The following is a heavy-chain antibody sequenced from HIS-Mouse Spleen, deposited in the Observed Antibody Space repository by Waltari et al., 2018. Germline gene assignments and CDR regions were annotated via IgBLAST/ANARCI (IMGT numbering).Heavy chain of an antibody. CDR3: AREIPYSSSWYDWYFDL. Sequence: QLQLQESGPGLVKPSETLSLTCTVSGGSISSSSYYWGWIRQPPGKGLEWIGSIYYSVRTYDNPSLKSRVTISVATSKSQFSLRLSSVAAADTAVYYCAREIPYSSSWYDWYFDLWGRGTLVTVSS. J-gene: IGHJ2*01. D-gene: IGHD6-13*01. CDR1: GGSISSSSYY. CDR2: IYYSVRT. V-gene: IGHV4-39*07.